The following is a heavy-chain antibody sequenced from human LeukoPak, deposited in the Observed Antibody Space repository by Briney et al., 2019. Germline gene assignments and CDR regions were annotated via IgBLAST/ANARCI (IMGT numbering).Heavy chain of an antibody. CDR2: IWYDGSNK. CDR3: GREGGPYRPLDY. J-gene: IGHJ4*02. V-gene: IGHV3-33*01. CDR1: GFTFSSYG. Sequence: GRSLRLSCAAAGFTFSSYGVHWVRQAPGKGLEWVAAIWYDGSNKFYADSVKGRFTISRDNSKNTLYLQMNSLRAEDTAVYYCGREGGPYRPLDYSGQGTLVTVSS.